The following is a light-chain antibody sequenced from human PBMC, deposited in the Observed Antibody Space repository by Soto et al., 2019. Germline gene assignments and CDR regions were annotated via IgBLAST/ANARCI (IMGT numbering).Light chain of an antibody. J-gene: IGKJ1*01. V-gene: IGKV1-39*01. CDR2: AVS. CDR1: QSISTY. Sequence: DIQMTQSPSSLSASVGDRVTITCRASQSISTYLNWYQHKPGKAPKVLIYAVSSLQSGVPSRFSGSGSGTDFTLTITSLQPEDSATYYCQRSYGTPRTFGQGNKVEIK. CDR3: QRSYGTPRT.